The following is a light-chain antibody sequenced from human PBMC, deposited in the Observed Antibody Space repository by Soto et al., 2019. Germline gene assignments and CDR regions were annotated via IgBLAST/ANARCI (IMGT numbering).Light chain of an antibody. CDR2: NND. CDR3: AAWDDSLNGFFV. J-gene: IGLJ1*01. Sequence: QSVLTQPPSASGTPGQRVTISCSGSSSNIGINTVNWYQHLPGTAPKLLIYNNDQRPSGVPDRVSGSKSGTSASLAIGGLQSDDEADYYCAAWDDSLNGFFVFGTGTKLTVL. CDR1: SSNIGINT. V-gene: IGLV1-44*01.